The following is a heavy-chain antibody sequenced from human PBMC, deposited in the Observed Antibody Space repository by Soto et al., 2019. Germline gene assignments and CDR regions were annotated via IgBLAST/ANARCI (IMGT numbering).Heavy chain of an antibody. Sequence: QVQLVQSGAEVKKPGASVKVSCKASGYTFTSYAMHWVRQAPGQRLEWMGWINAGNGNTKYSQKFQGRVTITRDTSASTAYMELRSLRSEDTAVYYCAREEIYDFWSGYPSNWFDPWGQGTLVTVSS. D-gene: IGHD3-3*01. CDR2: INAGNGNT. CDR1: GYTFTSYA. J-gene: IGHJ5*02. CDR3: AREEIYDFWSGYPSNWFDP. V-gene: IGHV1-3*01.